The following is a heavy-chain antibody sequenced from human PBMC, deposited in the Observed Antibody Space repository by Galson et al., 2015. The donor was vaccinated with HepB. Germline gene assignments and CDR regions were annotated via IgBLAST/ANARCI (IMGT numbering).Heavy chain of an antibody. CDR2: IVVGSGNT. V-gene: IGHV1-58*02. Sequence: SVKVSCKASGFTFTSSAMQWVRQARGQRLEWIGWIVVGSGNTNYAQKFQERVTITRDMSTSTAYMELSSLRSEDTAVYYCAAVPWMRVATQYYFDYWGQGTLVTVSS. D-gene: IGHD3-3*01. J-gene: IGHJ4*02. CDR3: AAVPWMRVATQYYFDY. CDR1: GFTFTSSA.